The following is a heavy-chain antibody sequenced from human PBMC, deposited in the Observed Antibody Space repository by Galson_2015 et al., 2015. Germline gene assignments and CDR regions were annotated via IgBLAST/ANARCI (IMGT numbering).Heavy chain of an antibody. CDR1: GFTFSSYA. Sequence: SLRLSCAASGFTFSSYAMSWVRQAPGKGLEWVSAISGSGGSTYYADSVKGRFTISRDNSKNTLYLQMNSLRAEDTAVYYCAKEVEAYYDILTAYYTGYVSRCIDVWGQGTPVTVSS. J-gene: IGHJ6*02. V-gene: IGHV3-23*01. CDR3: AKEVEAYYDILTAYYTGYVSRCIDV. D-gene: IGHD3-9*01. CDR2: ISGSGGST.